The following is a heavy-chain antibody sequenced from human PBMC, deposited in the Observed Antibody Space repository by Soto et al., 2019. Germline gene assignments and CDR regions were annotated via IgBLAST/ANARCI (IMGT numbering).Heavy chain of an antibody. CDR2: IGAYNGDT. CDR1: GYTFTNYG. CDR3: AGVRQLVGYFYYYMDF. J-gene: IGHJ6*03. V-gene: IGHV1-18*01. D-gene: IGHD6-6*01. Sequence: QVHLLQSGAEVKKPGASVKVSCKASGYTFTNYGITWVRQAPGQGRAWMGGIGAYNGDTHYTQRLQGRVTMTIDTSTSTGYMELRGLRSDDTAVYYCAGVRQLVGYFYYYMDFWGRGTTVTVSS.